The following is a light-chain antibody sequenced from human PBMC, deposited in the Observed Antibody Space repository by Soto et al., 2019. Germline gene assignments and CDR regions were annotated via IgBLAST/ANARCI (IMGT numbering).Light chain of an antibody. CDR3: QQYNSYSWT. Sequence: DIPMTQYPATLSESVGDIVTITCRASQTISTWLAWYQQKPGKAPNLLIYKASSLESGVPSRFSGSGSGTEFTLTISSLQPDDFATYYCQQYNSYSWTFGQGTKVDIK. CDR1: QTISTW. V-gene: IGKV1-5*03. J-gene: IGKJ1*01. CDR2: KAS.